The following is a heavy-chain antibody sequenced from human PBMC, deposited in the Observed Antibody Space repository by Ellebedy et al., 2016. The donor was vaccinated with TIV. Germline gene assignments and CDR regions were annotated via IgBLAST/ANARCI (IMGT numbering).Heavy chain of an antibody. CDR2: IYYSGST. D-gene: IGHD1-14*01. V-gene: IGHV4-39*01. CDR3: ARHEPGTPMYYYYGMDV. J-gene: IGHJ6*02. CDR1: GGSISSGGYY. Sequence: MPSETLSLTCTVSGGSISSGGYYWSWIRQHPGKGLEWIGSIYYSGSTYYNPSLKSRVTISVDTSKNQFSLKLSSVTAADTAVYYCARHEPGTPMYYYYGMDVWGQGTTVTVSS.